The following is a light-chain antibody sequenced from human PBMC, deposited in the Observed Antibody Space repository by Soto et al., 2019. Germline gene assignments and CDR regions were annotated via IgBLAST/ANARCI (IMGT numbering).Light chain of an antibody. CDR3: QQSYNTPLT. CDR2: TAS. CDR1: QSIRKY. J-gene: IGKJ4*01. V-gene: IGKV1-39*01. Sequence: MTQSPATLSASVGDRVTITCRASQSIRKYLNWYQQRPGKAPKLLIYTASSLQSGVPSRFSGSGSGTDFTLTISSLQPEDFATYYCQQSYNTPLTFGGGTKVEIK.